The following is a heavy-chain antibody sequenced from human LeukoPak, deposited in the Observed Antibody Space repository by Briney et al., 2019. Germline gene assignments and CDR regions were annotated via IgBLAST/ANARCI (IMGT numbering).Heavy chain of an antibody. Sequence: SQTLSLTCAISGDSVSSNSAAWNWIRQSPSRGLEWLGRTYYRSKWYNDYAVSVKSRITINPDTSKNQFSLKLSSVTAADTAVYYCARMNWNYLGGGWFDPWGQGTLVTVSS. CDR2: TYYRSKWYN. V-gene: IGHV6-1*01. CDR1: GDSVSSNSAA. D-gene: IGHD1-7*01. J-gene: IGHJ5*02. CDR3: ARMNWNYLGGGWFDP.